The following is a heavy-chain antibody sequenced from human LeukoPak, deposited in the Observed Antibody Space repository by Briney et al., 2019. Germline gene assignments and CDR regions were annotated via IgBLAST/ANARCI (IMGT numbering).Heavy chain of an antibody. D-gene: IGHD3-16*01. CDR1: GFAFSAYW. CDR2: MKQDGREK. CDR3: ARDDVGALDY. Sequence: GGSLRLSCAASGFAFSAYWMAWVRQAPGKGLEWVANMKQDGREKHYVDSVKGRFTISRDNARNSLYLQMNSLRAEDSAVYYCARDDVGALDYWGQGTLVTVSS. J-gene: IGHJ4*02. V-gene: IGHV3-7*01.